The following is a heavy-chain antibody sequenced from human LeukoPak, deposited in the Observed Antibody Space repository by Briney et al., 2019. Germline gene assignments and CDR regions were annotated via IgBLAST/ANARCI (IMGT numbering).Heavy chain of an antibody. Sequence: SQTLSLTCTVSGGSISSSSYYWGWIRQPPGKGLEWIGSIYYSGSTYYNPSLKSRVTISVDTSKNQFSLKLSSVTAADTAVYYCAREGSIAAAGTLDYWGQGTLVTVSS. CDR3: AREGSIAAAGTLDY. J-gene: IGHJ4*02. V-gene: IGHV4-39*07. CDR1: GGSISSSSYY. D-gene: IGHD6-13*01. CDR2: IYYSGST.